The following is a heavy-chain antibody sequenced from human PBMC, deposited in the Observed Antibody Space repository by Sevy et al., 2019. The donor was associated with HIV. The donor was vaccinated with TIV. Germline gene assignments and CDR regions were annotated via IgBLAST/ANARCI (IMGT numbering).Heavy chain of an antibody. V-gene: IGHV3-23*01. D-gene: IGHD2-8*01. Sequence: GGSLRLSCAASGFTFAKYSMSWVRQAPGKGLEWVSTFSFGCGRINYADSVKGRFTISTNDSKNTLFLQMNSLRADDTATYFCAREGCTQPHDYWGQGTLVTVSS. CDR3: AREGCTQPHDY. CDR2: FSFGCGRI. CDR1: GFTFAKYS. J-gene: IGHJ4*02.